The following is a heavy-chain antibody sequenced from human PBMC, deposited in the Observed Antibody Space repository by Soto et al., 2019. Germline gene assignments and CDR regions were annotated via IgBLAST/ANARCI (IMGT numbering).Heavy chain of an antibody. CDR3: ARGPAAESDLGWFDP. CDR2: ISSSSSYI. J-gene: IGHJ5*02. CDR1: GFTFSSYS. V-gene: IGHV3-21*01. Sequence: GGSLRLSCAASGFTFSSYSMNWVRQAPGKGLEWVSSISSSSSYIYYADSVKGRFTISRDNAKNSLYLQMNSLRAENTAVYYCARGPAAESDLGWFDPWGQGTLVTVSS. D-gene: IGHD6-13*01.